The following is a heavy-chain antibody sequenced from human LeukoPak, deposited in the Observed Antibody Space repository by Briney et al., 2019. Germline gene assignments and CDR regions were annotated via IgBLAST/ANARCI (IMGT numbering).Heavy chain of an antibody. D-gene: IGHD6-6*01. J-gene: IGHJ2*01. CDR1: GGTFSSYA. CDR3: ATEHRIVARDWYFDL. V-gene: IGHV1-69*05. Sequence: ASVKVSCKASGGTFSSYAISWVRQAPGQGLEWMGGIIPIFGTANYAQKFQGRVTITTDESTSTAYMELSSLRSEDTAVYYCATEHRIVARDWYFDLWGRGTLVTVSS. CDR2: IIPIFGTA.